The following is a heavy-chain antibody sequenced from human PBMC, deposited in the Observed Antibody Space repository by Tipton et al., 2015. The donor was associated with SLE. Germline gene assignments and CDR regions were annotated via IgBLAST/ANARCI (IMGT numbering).Heavy chain of an antibody. CDR2: IYNSGST. J-gene: IGHJ3*02. Sequence: TLSLTCAVYGESFSGYYWSWIRQPPGRGLEWIGYIYNSGSTNYNPSFNSRVTMSVDASKNQFTLKLSTVTAADTAVYYCAIYSGTLGAVDIWGQGTVVAVSS. CDR3: AIYSGTLGAVDI. CDR1: GESFSGYY. D-gene: IGHD1-26*01. V-gene: IGHV4-59*10.